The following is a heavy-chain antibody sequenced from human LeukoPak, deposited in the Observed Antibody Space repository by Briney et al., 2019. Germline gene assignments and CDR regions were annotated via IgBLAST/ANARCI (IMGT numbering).Heavy chain of an antibody. Sequence: KSGWSLRLSCAASGFTFSNAWMSWVRQAPGKGPEWVGRIKSKTDGGTTDYAAPVKGRFTISRDDSKNTLYLQMNSLKTEDTAVYYCTTGVGATDYYYYMDVWGKGTTVTVSS. J-gene: IGHJ6*03. CDR2: IKSKTDGGTT. CDR3: TTGVGATDYYYYMDV. V-gene: IGHV3-15*01. D-gene: IGHD1-26*01. CDR1: GFTFSNAW.